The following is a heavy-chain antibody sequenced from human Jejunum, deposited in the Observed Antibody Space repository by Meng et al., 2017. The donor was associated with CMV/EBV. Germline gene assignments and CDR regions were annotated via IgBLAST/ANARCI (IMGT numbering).Heavy chain of an antibody. CDR1: WSRVGLRP. CDR3: VVGHDSRKVAY. D-gene: IGHD2-15*01. J-gene: IGHJ4*02. Sequence: CNVSWSRVGLRPMTWVRQAPGKGLGWVSVLCSGDTTHYADSVKGRFIISRDNSMNTLYRQMDSLRAEDTAVYYCVVGHDSRKVAYWGQGTLVTVSS. CDR2: LCSGDTT. V-gene: IGHV3-53*01.